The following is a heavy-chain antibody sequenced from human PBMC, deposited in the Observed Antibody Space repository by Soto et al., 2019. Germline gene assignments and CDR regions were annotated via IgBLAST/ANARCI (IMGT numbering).Heavy chain of an antibody. Sequence: GSLRLSCVVSGFTFSTYSMNWVRQAPGKGLQWISYISSSSSNIYHADSVKGRFTISRDNAKNSVFLQMNSLRDEDTAVYYCAREGGFYQQAVGFYYYGMDVWGQGTTVTVSS. J-gene: IGHJ6*02. CDR3: AREGGFYQQAVGFYYYGMDV. D-gene: IGHD2-2*01. CDR1: GFTFSTYS. V-gene: IGHV3-48*02. CDR2: ISSSSSNI.